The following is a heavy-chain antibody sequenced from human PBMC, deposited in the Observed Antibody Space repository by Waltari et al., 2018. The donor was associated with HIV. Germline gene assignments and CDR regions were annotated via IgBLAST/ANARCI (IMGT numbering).Heavy chain of an antibody. CDR1: GFTFSSYW. CDR3: ARRGYSSSWADAFDI. J-gene: IGHJ3*02. Sequence: EVQLVESGGGLVQPGGSLRLSCAASGFTFSSYWMSWVRQAPGKGLEWVANIKQDGSEKYYVDSVKGRFTISRDNAKNSLYLQMNSLRAEDTAVYYCARRGYSSSWADAFDIWGQGTMVTVSS. CDR2: IKQDGSEK. V-gene: IGHV3-7*01. D-gene: IGHD6-13*01.